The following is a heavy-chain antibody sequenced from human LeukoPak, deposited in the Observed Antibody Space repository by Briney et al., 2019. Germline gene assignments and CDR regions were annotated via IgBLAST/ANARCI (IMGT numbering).Heavy chain of an antibody. J-gene: IGHJ6*03. D-gene: IGHD1-26*01. V-gene: IGHV3-21*01. CDR3: ARRVPVGAAGYMDV. Sequence: PGGSLRLSCAASRFTFSTYTMNWVRQAPGKGLEWVSSISSSTTYIYYADSVKGRFTISRDNAKNSLYLQMNSLRAEDTAVYYCARRVPVGAAGYMDVWGKGTTVTISS. CDR2: ISSSTTYI. CDR1: RFTFSTYT.